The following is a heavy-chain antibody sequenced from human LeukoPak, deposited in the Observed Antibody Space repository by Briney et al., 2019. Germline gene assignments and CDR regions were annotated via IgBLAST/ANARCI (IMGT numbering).Heavy chain of an antibody. Sequence: GASLKISCKGSGYSFTRFWIGWVRQMPGKGLEWMGIIYPGDSDTRYSPSFQGHVTISVDKSISTAYLQWSSLKASDTAMYYCARRRGRPAHIGGYFDYWGQGTLVTVSS. CDR3: ARRRGRPAHIGGYFDY. J-gene: IGHJ4*02. CDR2: IYPGDSDT. D-gene: IGHD5-12*01. CDR1: GYSFTRFW. V-gene: IGHV5-51*01.